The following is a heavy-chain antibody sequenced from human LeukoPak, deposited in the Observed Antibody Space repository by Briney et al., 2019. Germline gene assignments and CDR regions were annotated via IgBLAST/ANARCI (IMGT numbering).Heavy chain of an antibody. Sequence: SETLSLTCAVYGGSFSGYYWSWIRQPPGEGLEWIGEINHSGSTNYNPSLKSRVTISVDTSKNQFSLKLSSVTAADTAVYYCARHDAAGPGSFDPWGQGTLVTVSS. CDR2: INHSGST. D-gene: IGHD6-13*01. CDR3: ARHDAAGPGSFDP. CDR1: GGSFSGYY. V-gene: IGHV4-34*01. J-gene: IGHJ5*02.